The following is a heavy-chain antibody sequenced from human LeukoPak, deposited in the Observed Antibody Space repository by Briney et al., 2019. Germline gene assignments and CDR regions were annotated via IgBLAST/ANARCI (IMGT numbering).Heavy chain of an antibody. CDR2: IRYGGSNR. CDR1: GFTLRTYG. J-gene: IGHJ4*02. CDR3: AKDVEFNSSWSYYDY. V-gene: IGHV3-30*02. Sequence: GGSLRLSCAASGFTLRTYGMNWVRQAPGKGLEWVAFIRYGGSNRYYADSVKGRFTISRDNSKNLVFLQMSSLRPEDTAVYYCAKDVEFNSSWSYYDYWGQGTLVTVSS. D-gene: IGHD6-13*01.